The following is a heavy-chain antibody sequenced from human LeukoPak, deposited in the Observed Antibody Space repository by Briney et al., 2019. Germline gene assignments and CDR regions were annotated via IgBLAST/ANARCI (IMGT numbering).Heavy chain of an antibody. CDR1: GFTFTSSA. CDR3: AADRGATSFDI. V-gene: IGHV1-58*01. Sequence: GASVKVSCKASGFTFTSSAVRWVRQARGQRLEWIGWIVVGSGNTNYAQKFQERVTITRDMSTSTAYMELSSLRSEDTAVYYCAADRGATSFDIWGQGTMVTVSS. CDR2: IVVGSGNT. J-gene: IGHJ3*02. D-gene: IGHD1-26*01.